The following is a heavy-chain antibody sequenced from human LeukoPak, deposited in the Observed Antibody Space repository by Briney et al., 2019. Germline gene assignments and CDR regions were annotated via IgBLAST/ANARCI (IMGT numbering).Heavy chain of an antibody. CDR3: ARFSITMVRGVDDAFDI. J-gene: IGHJ3*02. V-gene: IGHV1-2*02. CDR2: INPNSGGT. Sequence: ASVKVSCKASGYTFTGYYMHWVRQAPGQGLEWMGWINPNSGGTNYAQKFQGRVTMTRDTSISTAYMELSRLRSDDTAVYYCARFSITMVRGVDDAFDIWGQGTMVTVSS. CDR1: GYTFTGYY. D-gene: IGHD3-10*01.